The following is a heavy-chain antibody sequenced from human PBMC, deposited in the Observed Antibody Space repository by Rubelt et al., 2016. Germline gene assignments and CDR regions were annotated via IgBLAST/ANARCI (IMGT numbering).Heavy chain of an antibody. CDR1: GFSFSSYA. CDR3: VKGGISSWFDS. D-gene: IGHD6-13*01. CDR2: ISSGAASI. V-gene: IGHV3-23*01. Sequence: EVQLLESGGGLVQPWVPLRLSCAASGFSFSSYAMSWVRQAPGQGLECVSSISSGAASIYYADSVKGRFTLSGDNSKNTVSLQMNDLRAEDTAVYYCVKGGISSWFDSWGQGTLVSVS. J-gene: IGHJ5*01.